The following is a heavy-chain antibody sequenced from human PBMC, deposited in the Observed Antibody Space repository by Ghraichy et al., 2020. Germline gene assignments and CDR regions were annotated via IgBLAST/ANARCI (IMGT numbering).Heavy chain of an antibody. CDR1: GGSFSGYY. Sequence: SETLSLTCAVYGGSFSGYYWSWIRQPPGKGLEWIGEINHSGSTNYNPSLKSRVTISVDTSKNQFSLKLSSVTAADTAVYYCARESWYGRIWFDPWGQGTLVTVSS. V-gene: IGHV4-34*01. J-gene: IGHJ5*02. CDR2: INHSGST. CDR3: ARESWYGRIWFDP. D-gene: IGHD6-13*01.